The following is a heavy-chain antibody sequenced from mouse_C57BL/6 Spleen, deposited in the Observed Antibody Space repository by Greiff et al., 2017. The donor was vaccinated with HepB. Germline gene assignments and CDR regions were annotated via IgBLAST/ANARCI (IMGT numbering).Heavy chain of an antibody. V-gene: IGHV2-6-1*01. CDR1: GFSLTSYG. CDR3: ARHGDYYGSHWYFDV. Sequence: VKLVESGPGLVAPSQSLSITCTVSGFSLTSYGVHWVRQPPGKGLEWLVVIWSDGSTTYNSALKSRLSISKDNSKSQVFLKMNSLQTDDTAMYYCARHGDYYGSHWYFDVWGTGTTVTVSS. D-gene: IGHD1-1*01. J-gene: IGHJ1*03. CDR2: IWSDGST.